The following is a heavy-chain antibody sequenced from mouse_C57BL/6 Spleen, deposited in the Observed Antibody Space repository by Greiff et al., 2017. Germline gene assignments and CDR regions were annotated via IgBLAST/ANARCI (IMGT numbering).Heavy chain of an antibody. Sequence: VQLQQSGAELVKPGASVKLSCKASGYTFTSYWMHWVKQRTGRGLEWIGRIDPNSGGTKYNEKFKSKATLTVDKPSSTAYMQLRSLTSDDSAVSYCARGGYYGSSYDGEDWGQGITLTVSS. CDR1: GYTFTSYW. CDR3: ARGGYYGSSYDGED. V-gene: IGHV1-72*01. J-gene: IGHJ2*01. CDR2: IDPNSGGT. D-gene: IGHD1-1*01.